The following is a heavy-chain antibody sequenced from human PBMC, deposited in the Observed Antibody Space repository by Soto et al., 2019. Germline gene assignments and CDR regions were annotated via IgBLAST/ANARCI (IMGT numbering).Heavy chain of an antibody. V-gene: IGHV3-30-3*01. Sequence: QVQLVESGGGVVQPGRSLRLSCEASGFTFRDYAMHWVRQAPGKGLEWVAAIPSDGSAQHYADSVKGRFSISRDNSKNTLSLQMNSLRPEDAAPYYCARAVAGQVRSAWTWLDYWGQGTLVTVSS. CDR1: GFTFRDYA. J-gene: IGHJ4*02. CDR2: IPSDGSAQ. D-gene: IGHD1-1*01. CDR3: ARAVAGQVRSAWTWLDY.